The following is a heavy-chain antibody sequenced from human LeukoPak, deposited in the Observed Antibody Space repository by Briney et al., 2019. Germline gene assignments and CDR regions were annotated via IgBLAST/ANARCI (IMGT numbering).Heavy chain of an antibody. V-gene: IGHV4-39*07. D-gene: IGHD4-17*01. Sequence: SETLSLTCTVSGGSISSSSYYWGWIRQPPGKGLEWIGSIYYSGSTYYNPSLKSRVTISVDTSKNQFSLKLGSVTAADTAVYYCARAHGDYRNWFDPWGQGTLVTVSS. CDR3: ARAHGDYRNWFDP. J-gene: IGHJ5*02. CDR2: IYYSGST. CDR1: GGSISSSSYY.